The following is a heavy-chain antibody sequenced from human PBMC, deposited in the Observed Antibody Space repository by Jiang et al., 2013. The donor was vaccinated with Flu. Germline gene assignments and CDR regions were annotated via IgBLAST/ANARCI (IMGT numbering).Heavy chain of an antibody. V-gene: IGHV5-10-1*04. CDR2: IDPSDSYT. CDR1: GYSFTSYW. J-gene: IGHJ6*04. D-gene: IGHD3-10*01. CDR3: ARQAMVRGGFGDYYYGMDV. Sequence: LRISCKGSGYSFTSYWISWVRRCPERPGVDGRIDPSDSYTNYSPSFQGQVTISADKSNSTTYLQWSSLKASDTAMYYCARQAMVRGGFGDYYYGMDVWGKGTTVTVSS.